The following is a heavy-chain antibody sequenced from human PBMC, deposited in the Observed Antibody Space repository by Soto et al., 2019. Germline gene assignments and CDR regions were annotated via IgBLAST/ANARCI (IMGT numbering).Heavy chain of an antibody. Sequence: SETLSLTCTVSGDSIGNSHWSWIRQPPGKGLEWIGLTFSRGSATYNPSLKSRVTISVDTSKNQFSLKLSSVTAADTAVYYCADRTAVAQFDYWGQGTLVTVSS. V-gene: IGHV4-4*09. D-gene: IGHD5-18*01. CDR2: TFSRGSA. CDR1: GDSIGNSH. CDR3: ADRTAVAQFDY. J-gene: IGHJ4*02.